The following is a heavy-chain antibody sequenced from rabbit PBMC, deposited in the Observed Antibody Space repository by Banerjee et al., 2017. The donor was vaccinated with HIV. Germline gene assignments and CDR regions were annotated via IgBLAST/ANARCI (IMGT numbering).Heavy chain of an antibody. CDR1: GFSFSSSYY. V-gene: IGHV1S45*01. J-gene: IGHJ4*01. CDR2: IGIGSGSA. CDR3: ARDLGYSSL. Sequence: QEQLEESGGDLVKPGASLTLTCTASGFSFSSSYYMCWVRQAPGKGLEWIACIGIGSGSAYYASWVKGRFTISKTSSTTVTLQMTSLTAADTATYFCARDLGYSSLWGPGTLVTVS. D-gene: IGHD7-1*01.